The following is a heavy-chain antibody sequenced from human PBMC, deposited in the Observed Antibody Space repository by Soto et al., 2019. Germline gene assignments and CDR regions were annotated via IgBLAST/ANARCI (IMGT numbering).Heavy chain of an antibody. V-gene: IGHV1-8*02. D-gene: IGHD3-3*01. CDR1: GGTFSSYT. CDR2: MNPNSGNT. J-gene: IGHJ5*02. Sequence: ASVKVSCKASGGTFSSYTTSWVRQATGQGLEWMGWMNPNSGNTGYAQKFQGRVTMTRNTSISTAYMELSSLRSEDTAVYYCARGITIFGVAPPWGQGTLVTVSS. CDR3: ARGITIFGVAPP.